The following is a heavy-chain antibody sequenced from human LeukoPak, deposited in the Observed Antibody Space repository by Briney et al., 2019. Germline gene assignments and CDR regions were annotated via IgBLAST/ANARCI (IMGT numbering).Heavy chain of an antibody. Sequence: GGSLRLSCAASGFTFSSYGMHWVRQAPGKGLEWVAVIWYDGSNKYYADSVKSRFTISRDNSKNTLYLQMNSLRAEDTAVYYCAREVPAAIPYYYYGMDVWGQGTTVTVSS. CDR2: IWYDGSNK. V-gene: IGHV3-33*01. CDR1: GFTFSSYG. CDR3: AREVPAAIPYYYYGMDV. J-gene: IGHJ6*02. D-gene: IGHD2-2*02.